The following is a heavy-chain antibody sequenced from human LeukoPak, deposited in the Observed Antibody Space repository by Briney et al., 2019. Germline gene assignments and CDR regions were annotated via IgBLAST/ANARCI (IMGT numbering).Heavy chain of an antibody. V-gene: IGHV1-8*03. CDR2: MNPKTGNT. Sequence: ASVKVSCKASGYTFSSYDINWVRQAAGQGLEWMGWMNPKTGNTGFSQKFQGRVTITRDTSISTAYMELSRLTSEDTGVYYCTRGLPRDGLVVIAAANEYGGQGSLVSVSS. D-gene: IGHD2-2*01. J-gene: IGHJ4*02. CDR1: GYTFSSYD. CDR3: TRGLPRDGLVVIAAANEY.